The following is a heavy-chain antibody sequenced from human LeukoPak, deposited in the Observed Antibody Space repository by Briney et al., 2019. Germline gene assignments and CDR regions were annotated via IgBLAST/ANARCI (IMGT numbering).Heavy chain of an antibody. CDR2: IYYSGST. CDR3: ARHFGVDTAMVPTRPVDY. D-gene: IGHD5-18*01. J-gene: IGHJ4*02. CDR1: GGSISSSSYY. Sequence: PSETLSLTCTVSGGSISSSSYYWGWIRQPPGKGLEWIGSIYYSGSTYYNPSLKSRVTISVDTSKNQFSLKLSSVTAADTAVYYCARHFGVDTAMVPTRPVDYWGQGTLVTVSS. V-gene: IGHV4-39*01.